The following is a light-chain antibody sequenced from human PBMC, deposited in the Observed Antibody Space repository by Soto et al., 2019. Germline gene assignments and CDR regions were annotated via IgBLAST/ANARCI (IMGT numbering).Light chain of an antibody. CDR1: SSNIGSNT. Sequence: QSVLTQPPSASGTPGQRVTISCSGSSSNIGSNTVNWYQKLPGTAPKLLINSNNQRPSGFPDRFSGSKSGTSASLAISGLQSEDEADYYCAAWDDSLNGVVFGGGTKLTVL. V-gene: IGLV1-44*01. CDR3: AAWDDSLNGVV. CDR2: SNN. J-gene: IGLJ2*01.